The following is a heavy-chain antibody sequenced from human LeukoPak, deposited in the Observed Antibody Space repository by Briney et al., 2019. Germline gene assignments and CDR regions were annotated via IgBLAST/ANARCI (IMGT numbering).Heavy chain of an antibody. J-gene: IGHJ4*02. CDR3: ATQRPTGAVDY. D-gene: IGHD1-1*01. V-gene: IGHV3-7*01. CDR2: IRQDGSQK. CDR1: GFAISTYW. Sequence: GGSLRLSCAASGFAISTYWMSWVRQAPGKGREWVANIRQDGSQKYYVDSVKGRFTISRDNAKNSLYLQMDSLRAEDTAVYSCATQRPTGAVDYWGQGTLVTVSS.